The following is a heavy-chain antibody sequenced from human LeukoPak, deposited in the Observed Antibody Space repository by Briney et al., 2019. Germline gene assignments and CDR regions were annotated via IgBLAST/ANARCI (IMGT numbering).Heavy chain of an antibody. J-gene: IGHJ4*02. Sequence: TSETLSLTCTVSGAPLSSYYWGWIRQPPGKGLEWIGSIYYSGSTYYNPSLKSRVTISVDTSKNQFSLKLSSVTAADTAVYYCARGYYDILTGYFDYWGQGTLVTVSS. CDR1: GAPLSSYY. V-gene: IGHV4-39*07. CDR2: IYYSGST. CDR3: ARGYYDILTGYFDY. D-gene: IGHD3-9*01.